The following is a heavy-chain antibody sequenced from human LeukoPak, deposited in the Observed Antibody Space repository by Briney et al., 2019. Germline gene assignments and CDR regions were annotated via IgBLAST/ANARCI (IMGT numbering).Heavy chain of an antibody. V-gene: IGHV4-34*09. J-gene: IGHJ5*02. D-gene: IGHD3-3*01. CDR3: ARYSPYYDFWSGYPGGWFDP. Sequence: SETLSLTCAVYGGSFSGYYWSWIRQPPGKGLEWIGYIYYSGSTYYNPSLKSRVTISVDTSKNQFSLKLSSVTAADTAVYYCARYSPYYDFWSGYPGGWFDPWGQGTLVTVSS. CDR2: IYYSGST. CDR1: GGSFSGYY.